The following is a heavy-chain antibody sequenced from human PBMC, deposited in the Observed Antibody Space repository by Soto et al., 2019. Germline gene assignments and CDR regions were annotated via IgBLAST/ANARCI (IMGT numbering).Heavy chain of an antibody. CDR1: GFTFSANA. CDR3: ARDKIKGAPDYFDS. V-gene: IGHV3-30-3*01. D-gene: IGHD1-26*01. J-gene: IGHJ4*02. CDR2: IAYDGTIK. Sequence: QEQLVESGGDVVQPGRSLTLSCAASGFTFSANAMHWVRQAPGKGLEWVAVIAYDGTIKIYRDSVKGRFTISRDDSKSTMYLQMNSLRPEDTAVYYCARDKIKGAPDYFDSWGQGTLVTVSS.